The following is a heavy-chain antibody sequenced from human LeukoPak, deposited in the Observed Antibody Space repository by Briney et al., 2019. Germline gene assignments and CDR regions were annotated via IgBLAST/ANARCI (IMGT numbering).Heavy chain of an antibody. V-gene: IGHV3-30*18. D-gene: IGHD3-10*01. J-gene: IGHJ4*02. CDR3: AKANSGSYYDY. Sequence: PGGSLRLSCEASGFPFSTYGMHWVRQAPGKGLEWLAVITNDGSTQLYADSVKGRFTISRDNSKNTLFLQMNSLRGDDTAVSYCAKANSGSYYDYWGLGTLVTVSS. CDR2: ITNDGSTQ. CDR1: GFPFSTYG.